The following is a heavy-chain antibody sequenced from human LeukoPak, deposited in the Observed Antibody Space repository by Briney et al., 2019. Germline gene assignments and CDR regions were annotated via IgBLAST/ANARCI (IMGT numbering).Heavy chain of an antibody. V-gene: IGHV3-30*04. Sequence: GESLRLSCAASGFTFSSYAMHWVRQAPGKGLEWVAVISYDGSNKYYADSVKGRFTISRDNSKNTLYLQMNSLRAEDTAVYYCATDFRYSGYDSPFDYWGQGTLVTVSS. D-gene: IGHD5-12*01. CDR3: ATDFRYSGYDSPFDY. J-gene: IGHJ4*02. CDR2: ISYDGSNK. CDR1: GFTFSSYA.